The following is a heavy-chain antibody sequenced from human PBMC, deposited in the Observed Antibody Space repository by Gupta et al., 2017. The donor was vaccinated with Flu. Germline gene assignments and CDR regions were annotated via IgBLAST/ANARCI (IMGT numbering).Heavy chain of an antibody. CDR2: INHSGST. V-gene: IGHV4-34*01. J-gene: IGHJ4*02. Sequence: QVQLQQWGAGLLKPSETLSLTCAVYGGSFSGYYWSWIRQPPGKGLEWIGEINHSGSTNYNPSLKSRVTISVDTSKNQFSLKLSSVTAADTAVYYCARGQGGTMVRGVIRIWGQGTLVTVSS. D-gene: IGHD3-10*01. CDR1: GGSFSGYY. CDR3: ARGQGGTMVRGVIRI.